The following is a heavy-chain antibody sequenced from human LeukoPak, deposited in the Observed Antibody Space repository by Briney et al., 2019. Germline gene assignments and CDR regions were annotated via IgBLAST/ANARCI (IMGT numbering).Heavy chain of an antibody. Sequence: SETLSLTCTVAGGSISSYYWSWIRQPPGKGLEWIGYNSYSGNTNKSPSLKSRLIISVDTSKNQFSLKLSSVTAADTAVYYCARVGDGNFDYWGQGTLVTVSS. CDR1: GGSISSYY. CDR2: NSYSGNT. V-gene: IGHV4-59*01. CDR3: ARVGDGNFDY. J-gene: IGHJ4*02.